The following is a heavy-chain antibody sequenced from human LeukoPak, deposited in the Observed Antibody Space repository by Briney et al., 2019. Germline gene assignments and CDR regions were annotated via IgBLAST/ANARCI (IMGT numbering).Heavy chain of an antibody. V-gene: IGHV1-69*13. CDR3: ARAKHDYGGNSSDY. CDR2: IIPIFGAA. D-gene: IGHD4-23*01. CDR1: GGTFSSYA. Sequence: GASVKVSCKASGGTFSSYAISWVRQAPGQGLEWMGGIIPIFGAANYAQKFQGRVTITADESTSTAYMELSSLRSEDTAVYYCARAKHDYGGNSSDYWGQGTLVTVSS. J-gene: IGHJ4*02.